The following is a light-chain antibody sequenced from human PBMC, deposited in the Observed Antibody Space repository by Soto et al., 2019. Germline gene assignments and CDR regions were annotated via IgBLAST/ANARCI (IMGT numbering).Light chain of an antibody. V-gene: IGKV3-15*01. CDR3: QQYNSYPWT. Sequence: EIVMTQSPATLSVSPGERVSLSCRASQSIYEKLAWYQQKPGQTPRLLIYDASTRATGISGSFSGSGSGTEFTLTISSLQPDDFATYYCQQYNSYPWTFGQGTKVDIK. CDR2: DAS. CDR1: QSIYEK. J-gene: IGKJ1*01.